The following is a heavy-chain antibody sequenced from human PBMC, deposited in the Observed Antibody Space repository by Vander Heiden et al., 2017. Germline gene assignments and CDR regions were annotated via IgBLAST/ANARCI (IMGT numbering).Heavy chain of an antibody. J-gene: IGHJ4*02. D-gene: IGHD6-19*01. CDR3: ARDLRGRRSGWYIDY. CDR1: GFTFSSYW. V-gene: IGHV3-7*01. CDR2: IKQDGSEK. Sequence: EVQLVESGGGLVQPGGSLRLSCAASGFTFSSYWMSWVRQAPGKGLEWGANIKQDGSEKYYVDSVKGRFTISRDNAKNSLYLQMNSLRAEDTAVYYCARDLRGRRSGWYIDYWGQGTLVTVSS.